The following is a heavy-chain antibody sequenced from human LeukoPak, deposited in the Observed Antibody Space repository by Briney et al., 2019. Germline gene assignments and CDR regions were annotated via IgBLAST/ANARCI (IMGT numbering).Heavy chain of an antibody. CDR1: GGTFSSYA. Sequence: SVKVSCKASGGTFSSYAISWVRQAPGQGLEWMGGIIPIFGTANYAQKFQGRVTITADESTSTAYMELSSLRSEDTAVYYCARDPDAGGVVTSYDYWGQGTLVTVSS. V-gene: IGHV1-69*13. J-gene: IGHJ4*02. D-gene: IGHD3-3*01. CDR3: ARDPDAGGVVTSYDY. CDR2: IIPIFGTA.